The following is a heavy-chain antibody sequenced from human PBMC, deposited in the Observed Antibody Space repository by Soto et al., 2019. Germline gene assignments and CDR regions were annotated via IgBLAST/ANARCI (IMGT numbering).Heavy chain of an antibody. CDR2: IKTDESDK. CDR3: VRGGKNYAS. V-gene: IGHV3-7*01. CDR1: GFTFSDSW. D-gene: IGHD1-7*01. J-gene: IGHJ5*02. Sequence: EVQLVESGGGLVQPGGSLRLSCTASGFTFSDSWMTWVRQAPGKGMEWVGRIKTDESDKKYADSVKGRFSISRDNAKNPMYFQMESRRGEDTAVYYCVRGGKNYASWGQGTRVTVSS.